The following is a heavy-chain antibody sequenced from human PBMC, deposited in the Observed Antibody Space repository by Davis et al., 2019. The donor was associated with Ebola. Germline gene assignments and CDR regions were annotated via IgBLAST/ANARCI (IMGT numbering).Heavy chain of an antibody. CDR2: ISYDGSKT. V-gene: IGHV3-30*03. J-gene: IGHJ1*01. Sequence: GESLKISCAVSGFTFSSCGMHWVRQAPGKGLEWVAVISYDGSKTYYADSVKGRFTISRDNAKNSLYLQMNSLRAEDTAVYYCARDTRPLYYDSSGYYLWGQGTLVTVSS. CDR3: ARDTRPLYYDSSGYYL. CDR1: GFTFSSCG. D-gene: IGHD3-22*01.